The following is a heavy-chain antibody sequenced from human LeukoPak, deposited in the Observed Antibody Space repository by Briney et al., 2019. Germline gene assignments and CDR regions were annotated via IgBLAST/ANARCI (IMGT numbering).Heavy chain of an antibody. Sequence: PSETLSLTCDVSGYSISSGSYWGWIRQPPGKGLEWIGSIYHSGSTYYTPSLKSRVTISLDTSKNQFSLKVTSVTAADTATYCAAKRAYTFLFADWGQGTLVSVPS. CDR3: AKRAYTFLFAD. CDR1: GYSISSGSY. J-gene: IGHJ4*02. V-gene: IGHV4-38-2*01. CDR2: IYHSGST. D-gene: IGHD3-3*01.